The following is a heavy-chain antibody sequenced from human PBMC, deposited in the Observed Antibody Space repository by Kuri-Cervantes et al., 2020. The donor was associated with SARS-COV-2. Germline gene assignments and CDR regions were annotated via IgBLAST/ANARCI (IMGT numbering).Heavy chain of an antibody. D-gene: IGHD3-16*02. CDR2: ISSSSSTI. V-gene: IGHV3-48*01. CDR1: GFTFSSYS. CDR3: ARRGGYLPPDAFDI. J-gene: IGHJ3*02. Sequence: GGSLRLSCAASGFTFSSYSMNWVRQAPGKGLEWVSSISSSSSTIYYADSVKGRFTISRDNAKNSLYVQMNSLRAEDTAVYYCARRGGYLPPDAFDIWGQGTMVTVSS.